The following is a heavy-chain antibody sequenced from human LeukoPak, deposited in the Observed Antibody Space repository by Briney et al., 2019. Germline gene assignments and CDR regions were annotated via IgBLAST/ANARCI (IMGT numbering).Heavy chain of an antibody. J-gene: IGHJ4*02. CDR1: GGSISSSNW. CDR2: IYHSGST. V-gene: IGHV4-4*02. CDR3: ARHKGKWLHLDY. Sequence: PSGTLSLTCAVSGGSISSSNWWSWVRQPPGKGLEWIGEIYHSGSTNYNPSLKSRVTISVDTSKNQFSLKLSSVTAADTAVYYCARHKGKWLHLDYWGQGALVSVSS. D-gene: IGHD5-12*01.